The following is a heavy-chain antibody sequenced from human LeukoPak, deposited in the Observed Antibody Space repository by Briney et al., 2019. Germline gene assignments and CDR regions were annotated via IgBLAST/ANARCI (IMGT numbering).Heavy chain of an antibody. CDR1: GFSFSRYE. D-gene: IGHD2-15*01. Sequence: GGSLRLSCAASGFSFSRYEMNWVRQAPGKGLEWVSYISSSGGTIYYADSVKGRLTISRDNAKNSLFLQMNSLRAEDTAVYYCARVVNKLPYSWGQAALVTVSS. CDR3: ARVVNKLPYS. V-gene: IGHV3-48*03. J-gene: IGHJ4*02. CDR2: ISSSGGTI.